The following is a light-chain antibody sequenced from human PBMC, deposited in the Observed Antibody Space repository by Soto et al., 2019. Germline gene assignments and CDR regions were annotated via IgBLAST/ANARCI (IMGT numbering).Light chain of an antibody. J-gene: IGKJ2*01. CDR1: QSVLYSSNNKNY. V-gene: IGKV4-1*01. CDR3: QQYYSTPYT. CDR2: WVS. Sequence: DIVMTQSPDSLAVSLGERATINCKSSQSVLYSSNNKNYLAWYQQKPGQPPKLLIYWVSTRESRVPDRFSGSGSGTDFTLTISSLQAEDVAVYYCQQYYSTPYTFGQGTKLEIK.